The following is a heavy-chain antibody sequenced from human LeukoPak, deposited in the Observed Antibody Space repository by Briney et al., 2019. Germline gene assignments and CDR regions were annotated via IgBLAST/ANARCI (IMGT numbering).Heavy chain of an antibody. CDR1: GFTFSSNW. CDR3: ARAVDYYDSSGYKTPPGY. D-gene: IGHD3-22*01. CDR2: INSDGRST. Sequence: HAGGSLRLSCAGSGFTFSSNWMHWVRQGPGKGLVWVSRINSDGRSTTYADSVKGRFTISRDNAKNTLYLQMNSLRAEDTAVYYCARAVDYYDSSGYKTPPGYWGQGTLVTVSS. J-gene: IGHJ4*02. V-gene: IGHV3-74*01.